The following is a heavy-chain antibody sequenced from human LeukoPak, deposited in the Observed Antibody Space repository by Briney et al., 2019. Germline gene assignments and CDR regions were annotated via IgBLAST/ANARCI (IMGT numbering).Heavy chain of an antibody. Sequence: GGSLRLSCAASGFTFSNYWMSWVRQAPGKGLEWVANIHQHGSKENYLDSVKGRFTISRDNAKSSIYLQMNSLRAEDTAIYYCARIGHDLYQTLDFWGNGNLITVSS. J-gene: IGHJ4*01. CDR1: GFTFSNYW. V-gene: IGHV3-7*03. CDR3: ARIGHDLYQTLDF. CDR2: IHQHGSKE. D-gene: IGHD2-2*01.